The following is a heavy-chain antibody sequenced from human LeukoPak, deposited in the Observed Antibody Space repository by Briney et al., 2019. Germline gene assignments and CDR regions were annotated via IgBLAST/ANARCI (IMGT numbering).Heavy chain of an antibody. D-gene: IGHD6-13*01. V-gene: IGHV4-30-4*01. CDR1: GGSISSGDYY. CDR3: ARAEYSSSWYSFDY. CDR2: IYYSGST. J-gene: IGHJ4*02. Sequence: KTSETLSLTCTVSGGSISSGDYYWSWIRQPPGKGLEWIGYIYYSGSTYYNPSLKSRVTISVDTSKNQFSLKLSSVTAADTAVYYCARAEYSSSWYSFDYWGQGTLVTVSS.